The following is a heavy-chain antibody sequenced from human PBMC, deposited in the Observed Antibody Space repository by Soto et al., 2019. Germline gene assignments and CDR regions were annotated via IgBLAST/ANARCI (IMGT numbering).Heavy chain of an antibody. Sequence: ETLSLTCSVSVDSTSSRSYYWGWIRQPPGEGLEWIGSIDYSGSTYYTLSLKSRVTLSIDTSKNQFYLRLSSVTATDTALYYCARRISPSDFDSWGQGTLVTV. CDR2: IDYSGST. CDR1: VDSTSSRSYY. J-gene: IGHJ4*02. D-gene: IGHD3-16*01. V-gene: IGHV4-39*01. CDR3: ARRISPSDFDS.